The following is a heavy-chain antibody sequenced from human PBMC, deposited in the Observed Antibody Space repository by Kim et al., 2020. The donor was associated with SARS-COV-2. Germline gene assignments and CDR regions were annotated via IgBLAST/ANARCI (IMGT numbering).Heavy chain of an antibody. Sequence: SVKVSCKASGGTFSSYAISWVRQAPGQGLEWMGGIIPIFGTANYAQKFQGRVTITADESTSTAYMELSSLRSEDTAVYYCARDSNTGANKVGLSYYYGMDVWGQGTTVTVSS. D-gene: IGHD1-26*01. V-gene: IGHV1-69*13. CDR1: GGTFSSYA. J-gene: IGHJ6*02. CDR3: ARDSNTGANKVGLSYYYGMDV. CDR2: IIPIFGTA.